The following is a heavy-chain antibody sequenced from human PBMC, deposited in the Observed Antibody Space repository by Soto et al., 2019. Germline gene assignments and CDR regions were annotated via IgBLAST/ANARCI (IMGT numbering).Heavy chain of an antibody. V-gene: IGHV1-46*01. CDR1: GDTFTGYY. Sequence: QVQLMQSGAEVKKPGASVKVSCKASGDTFTGYYIHWVRQAPGQGLAWMGTVNPSGGHATYAQHFLGRVTMTRNTSTSTLYMELTRLTSDDTAIYYCARGGHVVVVTAALDYWGQGTLVTVSS. CDR3: ARGGHVVVVTAALDY. J-gene: IGHJ4*02. CDR2: VNPSGGHA. D-gene: IGHD2-21*02.